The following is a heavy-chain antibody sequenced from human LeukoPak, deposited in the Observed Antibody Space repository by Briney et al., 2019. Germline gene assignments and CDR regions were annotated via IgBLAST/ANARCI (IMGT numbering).Heavy chain of an antibody. Sequence: GGSLRLSCAASVFTFSSYEMNWVRQAAGKGLEWVAYIGRSSTIYDCNSVKVRFTISRDNAKNSLYLQMNSLRAEDTAVYYCAREYSSSSGRCFDSWGQGTLVTVSS. V-gene: IGHV3-48*03. CDR1: VFTFSSYE. D-gene: IGHD6-6*01. J-gene: IGHJ4*02. CDR3: AREYSSSSGRCFDS. CDR2: IGRSSTI.